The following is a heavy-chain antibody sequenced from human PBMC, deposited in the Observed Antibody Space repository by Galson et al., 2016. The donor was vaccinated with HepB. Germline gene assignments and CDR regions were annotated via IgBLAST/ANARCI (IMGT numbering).Heavy chain of an antibody. D-gene: IGHD1-14*01. V-gene: IGHV1-18*01. CDR1: GYKLINFG. J-gene: IGHJ3*02. CDR3: ARALPGNLRASDI. Sequence: SVKVSCKASGYKLINFGITWVRQAPGQGLEWMGRISVFNGDANYAQAFQGRVTMTTDSSANTAYMELGSLTADDTAVYYCARALPGNLRASDIWGQGTMVTISS. CDR2: ISVFNGDA.